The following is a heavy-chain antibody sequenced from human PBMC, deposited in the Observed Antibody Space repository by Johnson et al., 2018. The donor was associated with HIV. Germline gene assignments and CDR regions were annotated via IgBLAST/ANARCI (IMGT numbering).Heavy chain of an antibody. CDR1: GFTFSSYA. D-gene: IGHD2-21*01. J-gene: IGHJ3*02. V-gene: IGHV3-30*04. CDR2: ISYDGSNK. Sequence: QVQLLESGGGVVQPGRSLRLSCAASGFTFSSYAMHWVRQAPGKGLEWVAVISYDGSNKYYADSVKGRFTISRDNSKNTLYLQMNSLRAEDTAVYYCAKLGGEDGFDIWGQGTMVTVSS. CDR3: AKLGGEDGFDI.